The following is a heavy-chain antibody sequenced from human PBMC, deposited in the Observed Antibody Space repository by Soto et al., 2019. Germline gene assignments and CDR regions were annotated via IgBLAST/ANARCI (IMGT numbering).Heavy chain of an antibody. CDR2: INPNSGGT. CDR3: ARVGGTTHADHDAFDI. V-gene: IGHV1-2*04. J-gene: IGHJ3*02. D-gene: IGHD1-26*01. Sequence: GASVKVSCKASGYTFTGYYMHWVRQAPGQGLEWMGWINPNSGGTNYAQKFQGWVTMTRDTSISTAYMELSRLRSDDTAVYYCARVGGTTHADHDAFDIWGQGTMVTVSS. CDR1: GYTFTGYY.